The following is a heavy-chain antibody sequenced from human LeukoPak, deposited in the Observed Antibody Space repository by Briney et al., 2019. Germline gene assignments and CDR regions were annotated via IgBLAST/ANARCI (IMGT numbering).Heavy chain of an antibody. Sequence: SETLSITCAVYGGSFSGYYWSWIRQPPGKGLEWIGEINHSGSTNYNPSLKSRVTISVDTSKNQFSLKLSSVTAADTAVYYCARQSKGIIVITDFQHWGQGTLVTVSS. D-gene: IGHD3-22*01. CDR2: INHSGST. V-gene: IGHV4-34*01. CDR3: ARQSKGIIVITDFQH. CDR1: GGSFSGYY. J-gene: IGHJ1*01.